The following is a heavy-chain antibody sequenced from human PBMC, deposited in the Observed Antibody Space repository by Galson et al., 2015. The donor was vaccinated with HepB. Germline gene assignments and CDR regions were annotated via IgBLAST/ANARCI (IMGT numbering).Heavy chain of an antibody. CDR2: IRSKANSYAT. CDR3: TRAPIVDTAMVHGY. J-gene: IGHJ4*02. Sequence: SLRLSCAASGFTFSGSAMHWVRQASGKGLEWVGRIRSKANSYATAYAASVKGRFTISRDDSKNTAYLQMNSLKTEDTAVYYCTRAPIVDTAMVHGYWGQGTLVTVSS. D-gene: IGHD5-18*01. V-gene: IGHV3-73*01. CDR1: GFTFSGSA.